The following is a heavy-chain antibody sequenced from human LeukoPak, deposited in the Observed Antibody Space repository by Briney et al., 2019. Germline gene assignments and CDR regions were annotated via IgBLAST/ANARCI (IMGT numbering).Heavy chain of an antibody. CDR2: INHSGST. Sequence: SETLSLTCAVYGGSFSGYYWSWIRQPPGKGLEWIGEINHSGSTNYNPSLKSRVTISVDTSKNQFSLKLSSVTAADTAVYYCARGSPDVAFDIWGQGTMVTVSS. CDR1: GGSFSGYY. J-gene: IGHJ3*02. V-gene: IGHV4-34*01. CDR3: ARGSPDVAFDI.